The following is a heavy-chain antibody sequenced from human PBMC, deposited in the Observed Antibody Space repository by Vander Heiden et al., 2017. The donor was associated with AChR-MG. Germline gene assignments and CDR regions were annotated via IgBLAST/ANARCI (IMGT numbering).Heavy chain of an antibody. CDR2: IIPIFGTA. J-gene: IGHJ6*02. D-gene: IGHD5-12*01. V-gene: IGHV1-69*01. Sequence: QVQLVQSGAEVKKPGSSVKVSCKASGGTFSSYAISWVRQAPGQGLEWMGGIIPIFGTANYAQKFQGRVTITADESTSTAYMELSSLRSEDTAVYYCARAGWLQSPRVLNYYYYGMDVWGQGTTVTVSS. CDR3: ARAGWLQSPRVLNYYYYGMDV. CDR1: GGTFSSYA.